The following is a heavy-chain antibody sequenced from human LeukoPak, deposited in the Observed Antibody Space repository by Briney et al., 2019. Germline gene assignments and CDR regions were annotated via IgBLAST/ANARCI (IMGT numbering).Heavy chain of an antibody. J-gene: IGHJ4*02. Sequence: PGGSLRLSCAASGFTFSDYYMSWIRQAPGKGLEWVAVISYDGSNKYYADSVKGRFTISRDNSKNTLYLQMNSLRAEDTAVYYCAKPTYCGGDCYSLGFDYWGQGTLVTVSS. CDR1: GFTFSDYY. CDR2: ISYDGSNK. V-gene: IGHV3-30*18. D-gene: IGHD2-21*02. CDR3: AKPTYCGGDCYSLGFDY.